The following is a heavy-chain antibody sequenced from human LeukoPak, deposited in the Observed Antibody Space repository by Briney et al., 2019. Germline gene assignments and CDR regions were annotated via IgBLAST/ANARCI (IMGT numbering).Heavy chain of an antibody. V-gene: IGHV4-59*01. CDR3: ARDRYCSGGSCYSGWFDP. CDR1: GGSISSYY. D-gene: IGHD2-15*01. CDR2: IYYSGST. J-gene: IGHJ5*02. Sequence: PPETLSLTCTVSGGSISSYYWSWIRQPPGKGLEWIGYIYYSGSTNYNPSLKSRVTISVDTSKNQFSLKLSSVTAADTAVYYCARDRYCSGGSCYSGWFDPWGQGTLVTVSS.